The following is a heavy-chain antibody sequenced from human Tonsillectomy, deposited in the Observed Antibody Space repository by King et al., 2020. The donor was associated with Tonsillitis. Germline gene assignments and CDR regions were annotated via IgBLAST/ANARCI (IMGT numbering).Heavy chain of an antibody. Sequence: VQLVESGGGLVQPGRSLRLSCTASGFIFGDYSMSWFRQAPGKGPEWVGFIRSKAYGGTTEYAASVKGRFTISRDDSKRIAYLQMNSLKSEDTAVYYCTSVRYRSGWYRVGGPHYFDYWGQGTLVTVSS. J-gene: IGHJ4*02. CDR2: IRSKAYGGTT. CDR1: GFIFGDYS. CDR3: TSVRYRSGWYRVGGPHYFDY. D-gene: IGHD6-19*01. V-gene: IGHV3-49*03.